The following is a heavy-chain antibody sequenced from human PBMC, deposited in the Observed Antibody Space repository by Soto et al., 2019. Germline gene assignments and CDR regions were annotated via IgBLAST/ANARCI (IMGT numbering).Heavy chain of an antibody. CDR3: ARRIAVAGTWNY. CDR2: INHSGST. D-gene: IGHD6-19*01. J-gene: IGHJ4*02. CDR1: GGSFSGYY. V-gene: IGHV4-34*01. Sequence: PSEILSLTCAVYGGSFSGYYWSGIRQPPEKGLEWIGEINHSGSTNYNPSLKSRVTISVDTSKNQFSLKLSSVTAADTAVYYCARRIAVAGTWNYWGQGTLLTVSS.